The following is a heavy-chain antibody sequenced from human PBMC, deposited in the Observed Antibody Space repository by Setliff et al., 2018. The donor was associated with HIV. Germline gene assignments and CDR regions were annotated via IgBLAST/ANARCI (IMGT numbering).Heavy chain of an antibody. CDR3: TANLLQFLGDY. D-gene: IGHD3-3*01. CDR2: ISDIGGST. CDR1: GFTFRDYA. Sequence: PGGSLRLSCAASGFTFRDYAIHWVRQTPGKGLEYVSAISDIGGSTYYADSVKGRFTISRDNSKNTLYLQMNSLRAEDTAVYYCTANLLQFLGDYWGLGSLVTVSS. J-gene: IGHJ4*02. V-gene: IGHV3-64*02.